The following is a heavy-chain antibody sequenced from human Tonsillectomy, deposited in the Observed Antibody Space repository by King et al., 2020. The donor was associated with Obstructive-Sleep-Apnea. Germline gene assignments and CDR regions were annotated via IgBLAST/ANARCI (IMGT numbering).Heavy chain of an antibody. D-gene: IGHD2-2*01. CDR1: GYTFTNYG. V-gene: IGHV1-18*01. CDR2: ISAYNGYT. CDR3: ARVALRYCSSISCYAGWFDP. Sequence: QLVQSGAEVKKPGASVKVSCKASGYTFTNYGFSWVRQAPGQGLEWRGWISAYNGYTNYAQKFQGRVTMTTDTSTSTAYMELRSLRSDDTAVYYCARVALRYCSSISCYAGWFDPWGQGTLVTVSS. J-gene: IGHJ5*02.